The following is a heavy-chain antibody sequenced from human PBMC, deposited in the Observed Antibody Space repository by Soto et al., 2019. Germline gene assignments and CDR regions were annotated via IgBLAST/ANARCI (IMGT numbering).Heavy chain of an antibody. CDR3: AKDIAARGYYYYGMDV. CDR2: ISYDGSNK. J-gene: IGHJ6*02. V-gene: IGHV3-30*18. CDR1: GFTFSSYG. Sequence: GGSLRLSCAASGFTFSSYGMHWVRQAPGKGLEWVAVISYDGSNKYYADSVKGRFTISRDNAKSSLYLQMNSLRAEDTALYYCAKDIAARGYYYYGMDVWGQGTTVTVSS. D-gene: IGHD6-6*01.